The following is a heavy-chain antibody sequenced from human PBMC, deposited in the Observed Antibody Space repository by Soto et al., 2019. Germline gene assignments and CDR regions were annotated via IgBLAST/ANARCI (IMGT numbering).Heavy chain of an antibody. Sequence: AGGSLRLSCTASGFTFGDYAMSWVRQAPGKGLEWVGLIRSNVYGGTTEYAASVKGIFTISRDDSKSIAYLQMNSLKSEDTAMYYCSRGLAGGSYSDYWGQGTLVTVSS. CDR1: GFTFGDYA. V-gene: IGHV3-49*04. D-gene: IGHD1-26*01. CDR3: SRGLAGGSYSDY. J-gene: IGHJ4*02. CDR2: IRSNVYGGTT.